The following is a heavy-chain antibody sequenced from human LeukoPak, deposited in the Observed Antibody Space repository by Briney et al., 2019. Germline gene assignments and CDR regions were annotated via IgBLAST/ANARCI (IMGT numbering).Heavy chain of an antibody. V-gene: IGHV3-11*01. CDR3: ARDQSYYGV. CDR2: ISASGTAI. J-gene: IGHJ4*02. D-gene: IGHD2-21*01. Sequence: GGSLILSCAASGFTFRDYFLTWIRQAPGKGLEWLSGISASGTAIYYSDSVKGRFTISRDNAKKSLYLQMNGLRADDTAVYYCARDQSYYGVWGQGTLVTVSS. CDR1: GFTFRDYF.